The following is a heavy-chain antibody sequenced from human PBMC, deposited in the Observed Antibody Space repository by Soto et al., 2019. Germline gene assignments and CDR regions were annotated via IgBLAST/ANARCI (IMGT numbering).Heavy chain of an antibody. J-gene: IGHJ5*02. V-gene: IGHV4-39*01. D-gene: IGHD1-1*01. Sequence: SETLSLTCTVSGGSISSSSYYWGWIRQPPGKGLEWIGSIYYSGSTYYNPSLKSRVTISVDTSKNQFSLKLSSVTAADTAVYYCACFPVQPNWFDPWGQGTLVTVSS. CDR3: ACFPVQPNWFDP. CDR2: IYYSGST. CDR1: GGSISSSSYY.